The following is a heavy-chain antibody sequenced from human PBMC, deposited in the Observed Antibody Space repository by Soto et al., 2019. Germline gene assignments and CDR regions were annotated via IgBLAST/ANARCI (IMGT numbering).Heavy chain of an antibody. Sequence: SETLSLTCTVSGGSISSYYWSWIRQPPGKGLEWIGYIYYSGSTNYNPSLKSRVTISVDTSKNQFSLKLSSVTAADTAVYYCARVNDFWTGYYSTDWFDPWGQGTLVTISS. CDR2: IYYSGST. J-gene: IGHJ5*02. V-gene: IGHV4-59*01. CDR3: ARVNDFWTGYYSTDWFDP. CDR1: GGSISSYY. D-gene: IGHD3-3*01.